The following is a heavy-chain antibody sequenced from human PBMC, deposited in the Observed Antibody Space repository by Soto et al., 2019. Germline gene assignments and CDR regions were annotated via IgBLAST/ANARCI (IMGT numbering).Heavy chain of an antibody. V-gene: IGHV4-61*01. J-gene: IGHJ6*02. CDR1: GGSVSSGSFY. CDR2: FYDSGST. Sequence: PSETLSLTCTVSGGSVSSGSFYWSWILRPPGKGLEWIGYFYDSGSTNYNPSLRSRVTMSVDTSKNQFSLKLSSVTAADTAVYYCARTESSSWSFFYYGMDVWGQGTTVTVSS. D-gene: IGHD6-13*01. CDR3: ARTESSSWSFFYYGMDV.